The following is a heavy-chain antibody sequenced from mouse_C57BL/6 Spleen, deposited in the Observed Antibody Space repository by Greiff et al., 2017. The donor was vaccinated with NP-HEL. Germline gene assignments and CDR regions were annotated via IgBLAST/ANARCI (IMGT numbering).Heavy chain of an antibody. Sequence: QVQLQQPGAELVRPGSSVKLSCKASGYTFTSYWMDWVKQRPGQGLEWIGNIYPSDSETHYNQKFKDKATLTVDKSSSTAHMQLSSLTSEDSAVYYCARFTTVHYFDYWGQGTTLTVSS. CDR3: ARFTTVHYFDY. D-gene: IGHD1-1*01. CDR2: IYPSDSET. V-gene: IGHV1-61*01. CDR1: GYTFTSYW. J-gene: IGHJ2*01.